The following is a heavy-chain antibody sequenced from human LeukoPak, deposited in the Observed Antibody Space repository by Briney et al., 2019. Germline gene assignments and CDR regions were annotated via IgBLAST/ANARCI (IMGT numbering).Heavy chain of an antibody. J-gene: IGHJ4*02. CDR3: ARDPKDFYDTSNYLYFDY. CDR2: IYYSGRT. V-gene: IGHV4-59*01. D-gene: IGHD3-22*01. CDR1: GGSISTNY. Sequence: PSETLSLTCTVFGGSISTNYWSWIRQPPGKGLEWIGYIYYSGRTNYNPSLKSRVTISIDTSKNQFSLKLSSVTAADTAVYYCARDPKDFYDTSNYLYFDYWGRGTLVTVSS.